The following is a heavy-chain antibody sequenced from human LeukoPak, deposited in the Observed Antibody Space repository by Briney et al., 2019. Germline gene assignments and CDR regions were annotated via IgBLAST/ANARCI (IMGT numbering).Heavy chain of an antibody. V-gene: IGHV4-59*01. CDR1: GGSISSYY. CDR3: ARLEATVTTSYYFDY. J-gene: IGHJ4*02. CDR2: IYYSGST. Sequence: SETLSLTCTVSGGSISSYYWSWIRQPPGKGLEWIGYIYYSGSTNYNPSLKSQVTISVDTSKNQFSLKLSSVTAADTAVYYCARLEATVTTSYYFDYWGQGTLVTVSS. D-gene: IGHD4-17*01.